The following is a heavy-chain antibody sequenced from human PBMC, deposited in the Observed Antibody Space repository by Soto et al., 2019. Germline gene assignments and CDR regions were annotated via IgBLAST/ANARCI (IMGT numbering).Heavy chain of an antibody. CDR3: SRLTTMVREINDDPFDF. Sequence: QVRLVQSGGEVKKPGASVRVSCKASGYTFTNYYIHWVRQAPGQGLEWMGVINPTGGRASYAPKFQGSVTLTRDTSTSTAYMELSSLRSDDTAVYFCSRLTTMVREINDDPFDFWGQGTLVTVSS. V-gene: IGHV1-46*03. CDR2: INPTGGRA. CDR1: GYTFTNYY. D-gene: IGHD3-10*01. J-gene: IGHJ4*03.